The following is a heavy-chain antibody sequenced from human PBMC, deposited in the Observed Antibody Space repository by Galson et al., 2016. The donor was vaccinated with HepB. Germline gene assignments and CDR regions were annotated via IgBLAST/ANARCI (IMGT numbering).Heavy chain of an antibody. CDR2: INTDTGNP. CDR3: ARETSKLWVTYFGMDV. Sequence: SVKVSCKASGYRFTSYAMNWVRQAPGQGLEWLGWINTDTGNPTYAQGLTGRFVFSLDTAVSTAYLQINGLKAEDTAVYYCARETSKLWVTYFGMDVWGQGTTVTVSS. CDR1: GYRFTSYA. D-gene: IGHD2-21*02. V-gene: IGHV7-4-1*02. J-gene: IGHJ6*02.